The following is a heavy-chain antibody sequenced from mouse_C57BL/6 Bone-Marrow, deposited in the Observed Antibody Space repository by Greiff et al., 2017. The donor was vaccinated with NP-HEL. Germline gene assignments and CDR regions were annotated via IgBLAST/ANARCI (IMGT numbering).Heavy chain of an antibody. CDR3: AREGFAY. CDR2: IYPSDSET. Sequence: VQLQQPGAELVRPGSSVKLSCKASGYTFTSYWMHWVKQRPIQGLEWIGNIYPSDSETHYNQNFKDKATLTVDKSSSTAYLQLSSLTSEDSAVYYCAREGFAYGGPGTLVTVSA. CDR1: GYTFTSYW. J-gene: IGHJ3*01. V-gene: IGHV1-52*01.